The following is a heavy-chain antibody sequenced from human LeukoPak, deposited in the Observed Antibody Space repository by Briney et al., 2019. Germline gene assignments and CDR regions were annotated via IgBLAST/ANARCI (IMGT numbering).Heavy chain of an antibody. CDR1: GFSFSDSY. CDR3: ARRRNMSSHAFDI. Sequence: GGSLRLSCAASGFSFSDSYMNWLRQAPGQGLEWLSYIMSSDTTTFYADSVKGRFTVSGDNAKNSLYLQMNSLRAEDTAVYYCARRRNMSSHAFDIWGQGTVVTVSS. CDR2: IMSSDTTT. D-gene: IGHD2/OR15-2a*01. V-gene: IGHV3-11*01. J-gene: IGHJ3*02.